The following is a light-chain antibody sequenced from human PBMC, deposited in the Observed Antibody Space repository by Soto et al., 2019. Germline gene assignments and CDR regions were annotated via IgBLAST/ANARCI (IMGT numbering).Light chain of an antibody. CDR3: QHYGRSAIFT. CDR2: GAS. V-gene: IGKV3-20*01. Sequence: EMVLTQSPGTLSLSPGERATLSCRASQSLSSNYLAWYQQKPGQAPRLLIYGASSRASGIPDRFSGSGSGTDFTLTIRSLEPEDFAVYYCQHYGRSAIFTLGPGTTGDIK. CDR1: QSLSSNY. J-gene: IGKJ3*01.